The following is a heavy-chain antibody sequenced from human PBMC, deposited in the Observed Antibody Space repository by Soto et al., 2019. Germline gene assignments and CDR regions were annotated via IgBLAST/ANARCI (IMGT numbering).Heavy chain of an antibody. J-gene: IGHJ4*02. D-gene: IGHD3-3*01. CDR3: AREIERLLGY. CDR2: ISYDAYNK. CDR1: GFSFSSYA. Sequence: GGSLRLSCAASGFSFSSYAMHWVRQAPGKGLEWMAVISYDAYNKDYADSVKGRFTISRDNSKNTLYLQMNSLRAEDTAVYYCAREIERLLGYWGQGTLVTVSS. V-gene: IGHV3-30-3*01.